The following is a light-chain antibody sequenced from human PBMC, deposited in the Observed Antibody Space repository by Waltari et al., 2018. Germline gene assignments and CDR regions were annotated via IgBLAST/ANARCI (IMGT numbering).Light chain of an antibody. CDR2: EAS. Sequence: EVVMTQAPAPLSASQGVSATLSCRASQSISINMVWYQQRPGQAPRLLIYEASMRATDIPARFSGSGSGTEFTLTISSVQSEDAAVYYCQQFNDWPRTFGQGTKVEIK. CDR3: QQFNDWPRT. J-gene: IGKJ1*01. V-gene: IGKV3-15*01. CDR1: QSISIN.